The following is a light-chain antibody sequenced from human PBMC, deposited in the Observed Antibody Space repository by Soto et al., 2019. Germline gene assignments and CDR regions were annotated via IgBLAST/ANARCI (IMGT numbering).Light chain of an antibody. CDR3: CSYTASDIWV. V-gene: IGLV1-40*01. J-gene: IGLJ3*02. Sequence: QSVLTQPPSVSGAPGQRVTISCTGNSSNLGAGYDVHWYQQLPGAAPKLVIFGNRNRPSGVPERFSGSKSGNTASLTISGLQADDEADYFCCSYTASDIWVFGGGTKLTVL. CDR1: SSNLGAGYD. CDR2: GNR.